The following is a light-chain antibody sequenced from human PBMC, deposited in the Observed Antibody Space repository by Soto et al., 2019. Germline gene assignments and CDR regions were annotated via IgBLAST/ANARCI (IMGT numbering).Light chain of an antibody. CDR3: QQYNNWALT. J-gene: IGKJ4*01. V-gene: IGKV3-15*01. CDR2: GAS. Sequence: EIVLTQSPATLPVSPGERATLSCRASQSVSSNLAWYQQKPGQAPRLLIYGASTRATGIPARFSGSGSGTEFTLTISSLQSEDFAVYYCQQYNNWALTFGGGTKVDI. CDR1: QSVSSN.